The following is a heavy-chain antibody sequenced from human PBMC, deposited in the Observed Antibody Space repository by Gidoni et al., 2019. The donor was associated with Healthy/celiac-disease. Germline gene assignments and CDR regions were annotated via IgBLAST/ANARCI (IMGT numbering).Heavy chain of an antibody. Sequence: QVQLQESGPGLVKPSEPLSLTCTVSGGSISSYYWSWIRQPAGKGLEWIGRIYTSGSTNYNPSLKSRVTMSVDTSKNQFSLKLSSVTAADTAVYYCARISYDSSGYYYAFDIWGQGTMVTVSS. J-gene: IGHJ3*02. CDR2: IYTSGST. CDR1: GGSISSYY. CDR3: ARISYDSSGYYYAFDI. V-gene: IGHV4-4*07. D-gene: IGHD3-22*01.